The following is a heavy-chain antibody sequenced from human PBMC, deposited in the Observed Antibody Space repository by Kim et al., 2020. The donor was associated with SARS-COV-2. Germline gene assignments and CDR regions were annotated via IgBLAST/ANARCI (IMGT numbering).Heavy chain of an antibody. CDR3: AVGAKYYFDY. CDR2: INHSGST. V-gene: IGHV4-34*01. CDR1: GGSFSGYY. Sequence: SETLSLTCAVYGGSFSGYYWSWIRQPPGKGLEWIGEINHSGSTNYNPSLKSRVTISVDTSKNQFSLKLSSVTAADTAVYYCAVGAKYYFDYWGQGTLVTVSS. J-gene: IGHJ4*02. D-gene: IGHD1-26*01.